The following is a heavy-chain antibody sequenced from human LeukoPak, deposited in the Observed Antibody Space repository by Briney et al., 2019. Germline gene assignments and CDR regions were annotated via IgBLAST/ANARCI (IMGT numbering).Heavy chain of an antibody. J-gene: IGHJ6*03. V-gene: IGHV4-59*01. D-gene: IGHD5-24*01. Sequence: SETLSLTCTVSGGSISSYYWSWIRQPPGKGLEWIGYIYYSGSTNYNPSLKSRVTISVDTSKNQFSLKLSSVTAADTAVYYCARKGGHNAYYYYYMDVWGKGTTVTVSS. CDR3: ARKGGHNAYYYYYMDV. CDR2: IYYSGST. CDR1: GGSISSYY.